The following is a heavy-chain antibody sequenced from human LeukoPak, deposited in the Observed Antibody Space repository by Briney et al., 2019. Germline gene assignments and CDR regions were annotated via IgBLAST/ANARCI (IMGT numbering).Heavy chain of an antibody. CDR2: IIPIFGTA. J-gene: IGHJ6*03. CDR3: ARMASGWFHPHYYYYMDV. Sequence: ASVKVSCKASGGTFSSYAISWVRQAPGQGLEWMGGIIPIFGTANYAQKFQGRVTITTDESTSTAYMELSSLRSEDTAVYYCARMASGWFHPHYYYYMDVWAKGPRSPSP. D-gene: IGHD6-19*01. V-gene: IGHV1-69*05. CDR1: GGTFSSYA.